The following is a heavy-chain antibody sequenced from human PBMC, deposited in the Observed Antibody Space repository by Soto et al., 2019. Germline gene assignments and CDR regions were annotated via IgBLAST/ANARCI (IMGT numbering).Heavy chain of an antibody. D-gene: IGHD3-3*01. V-gene: IGHV1-8*01. CDR3: AREREEEEHYDFWSALFGGSYGMDV. Sequence: ASVKVSCKASGYTFTSYDINWVRQATGQGLEWMGWMNPNSGNTGYAQKFQGRVTMTRNTSISTAYMELSSLRSEDTAVYYCAREREEEEHYDFWSALFGGSYGMDVWGQGTTVTVSS. CDR1: GYTFTSYD. CDR2: MNPNSGNT. J-gene: IGHJ6*02.